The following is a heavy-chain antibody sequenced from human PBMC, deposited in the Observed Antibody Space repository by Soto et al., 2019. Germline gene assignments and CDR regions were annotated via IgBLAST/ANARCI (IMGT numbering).Heavy chain of an antibody. CDR1: GGSISSSSYY. D-gene: IGHD3-3*01. Sequence: QLQLQESGPGLVKPSETLSLTCTVSGGSISSSSYYWGWIRQPPGKGLEWIGSIYYSGSTYYNPPLRGRAHISGDTSKNQFSLKRSSVTAAATAVYYCASPYYDFWSGYYRLGDYYYGMDVWGQGTTVTVSS. CDR3: ASPYYDFWSGYYRLGDYYYGMDV. V-gene: IGHV4-39*01. J-gene: IGHJ6*02. CDR2: IYYSGST.